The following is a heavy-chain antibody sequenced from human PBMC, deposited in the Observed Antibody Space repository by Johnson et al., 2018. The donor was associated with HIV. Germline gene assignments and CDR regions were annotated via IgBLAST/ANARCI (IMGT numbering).Heavy chain of an antibody. D-gene: IGHD3-22*01. Sequence: QVQLVESGGGLVQPGRSLRLSCTGFGFTFGNYAVNWVRQAPGKGLEWVAVIWYDGSNKYYADSVKGRFTISRDNSKNTLYLQMNSLRAEDTAVYYCAKGSYYDSSGDAFDIWGQGTMVTVSS. CDR1: GFTFGNYA. J-gene: IGHJ3*02. CDR2: IWYDGSNK. CDR3: AKGSYYDSSGDAFDI. V-gene: IGHV3-33*06.